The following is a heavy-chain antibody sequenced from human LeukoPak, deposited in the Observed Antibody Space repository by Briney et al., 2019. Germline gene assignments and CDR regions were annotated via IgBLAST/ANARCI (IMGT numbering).Heavy chain of an antibody. V-gene: IGHV3-66*01. J-gene: IGHJ4*02. CDR3: AASSRGTRYFDH. Sequence: GGSLRLSCAASGIIVSGAYMSRVRQAPGKGLAQVSIIYTGGSTHYADSVKGRFRISRDDSKNTLSLQMNSLSDEDTAVYFCAASSRGTRYFDHWGQGTLVTVSS. D-gene: IGHD1-1*01. CDR2: IYTGGST. CDR1: GIIVSGAY.